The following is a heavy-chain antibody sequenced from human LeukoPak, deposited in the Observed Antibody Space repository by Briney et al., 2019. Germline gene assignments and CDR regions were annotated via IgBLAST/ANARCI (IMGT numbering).Heavy chain of an antibody. Sequence: GGSLRLSCAASGFTFSSNSMNWVRQAPGKGLEWVSYISSSSSTIYYADSVKGRFTISRDNAKNSLYLQMNSLRAEDTAVYYCARDYYGSGSKGDWFDPWGQGTLLTVSS. CDR2: ISSSSSTI. J-gene: IGHJ5*02. D-gene: IGHD3-10*01. V-gene: IGHV3-48*04. CDR3: ARDYYGSGSKGDWFDP. CDR1: GFTFSSNS.